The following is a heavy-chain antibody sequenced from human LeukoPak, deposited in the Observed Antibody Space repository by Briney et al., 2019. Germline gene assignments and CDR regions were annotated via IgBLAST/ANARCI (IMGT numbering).Heavy chain of an antibody. CDR3: ARDVVGSLDY. J-gene: IGHJ4*02. CDR2: IKGGESAR. V-gene: IGHV3-7*01. D-gene: IGHD1-26*01. CDR1: GFTLSSYW. Sequence: GGSLRLSCAASGFTLSSYWMAWVRQAPGKGVEWVANIKGGESARHQADSVKGRFTISRDNTRNSLYLQMTNLRGDDTAVYYCARDVVGSLDYWGQGTLVTVSS.